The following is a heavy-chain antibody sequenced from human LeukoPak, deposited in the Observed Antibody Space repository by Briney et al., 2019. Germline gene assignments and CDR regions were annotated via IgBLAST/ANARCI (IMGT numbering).Heavy chain of an antibody. J-gene: IGHJ4*02. CDR1: GYTFTGYY. Sequence: ASVKVSCKASGYTFTGYYMQWVRQATGQGLEWMGWMNPNSGNTGYAQKFQGRVTMTRNTSISTAYMELSSLRSEDTAVYYCARGRGWLWGQGTLVTVSS. D-gene: IGHD6-19*01. CDR3: ARGRGWL. V-gene: IGHV1-8*02. CDR2: MNPNSGNT.